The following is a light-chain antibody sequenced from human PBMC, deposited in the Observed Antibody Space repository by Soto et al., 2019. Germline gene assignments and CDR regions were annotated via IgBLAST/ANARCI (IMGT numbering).Light chain of an antibody. V-gene: IGLV2-11*01. CDR2: DVS. Sequence: QSALTQPRSVSGSPGQSVTISCTGTSSDVGYYNYVSWYQQHPGKAPKLMIYDVSKWPSGVPDRFSGSKSGNTASLTISGLQAEDEADYYCCSYAGSYTLAFGGGTKVTVL. CDR3: CSYAGSYTLA. CDR1: SSDVGYYNY. J-gene: IGLJ2*01.